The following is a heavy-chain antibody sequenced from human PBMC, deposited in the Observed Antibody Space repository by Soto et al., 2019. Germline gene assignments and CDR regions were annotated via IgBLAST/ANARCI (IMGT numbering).Heavy chain of an antibody. CDR1: GYTFTSYG. CDR3: ARFLGRAVPGTFEDCFDP. CDR2: ISAYNGNT. D-gene: IGHD6-19*01. Sequence: GASVKVSCKASGYTFTSYGISWVRQAPGQGLEGMGWISAYNGNTNYAQKLQGRVTMTTDTSTSTAYMELRSLRSDDTAVYYCARFLGRAVPGTFEDCFDPWGQGTLVTVSS. V-gene: IGHV1-18*01. J-gene: IGHJ5*02.